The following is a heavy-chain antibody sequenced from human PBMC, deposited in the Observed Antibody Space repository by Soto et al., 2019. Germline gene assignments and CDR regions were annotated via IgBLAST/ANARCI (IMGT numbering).Heavy chain of an antibody. D-gene: IGHD2-21*01. CDR1: GFIFSEYE. J-gene: IGHJ6*02. CDR2: IGKNGRDI. Sequence: GGSLRLSCEVSGFIFSEYEFNWVRQAPGKGLEWVSYIGKNGRDIYDADSVKGRFTISRDDDKSTLYLEMNSLRAEDTAVYYCVRAPGPMYSAMDAWGQGTMVTVS. V-gene: IGHV3-48*03. CDR3: VRAPGPMYSAMDA.